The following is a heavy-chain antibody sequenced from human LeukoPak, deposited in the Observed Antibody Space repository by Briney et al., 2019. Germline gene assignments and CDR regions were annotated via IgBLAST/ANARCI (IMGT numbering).Heavy chain of an antibody. Sequence: PSETLSLTCTVSGGSISSSYYWGWIRQPPGKGLEWIGSIYYSGSTYYNPSLKSRVTISVDTSKNQFSLKLSSVTAADTAVYYCARRVYCSSTSCYGGYGWFDPWGQGTLVTVSS. CDR1: GGSISSSYY. CDR3: ARRVYCSSTSCYGGYGWFDP. CDR2: IYYSGST. D-gene: IGHD2-2*01. V-gene: IGHV4-39*01. J-gene: IGHJ5*02.